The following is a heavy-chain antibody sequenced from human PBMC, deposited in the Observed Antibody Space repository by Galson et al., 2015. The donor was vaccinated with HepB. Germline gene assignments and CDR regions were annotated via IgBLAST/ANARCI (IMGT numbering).Heavy chain of an antibody. V-gene: IGHV3-23*01. CDR1: GFTLHMFV. D-gene: IGHD4-11*01. J-gene: IGHJ4*02. Sequence: SLRLSCAASGFTLHMFVMSWVRQAPGKGLEWVAEISGTDEATYYADSAQGRFSIYRDTSRNTLHLQMDSLRVDDTAVYYCAKGPRDSKGHWANHFQNWGQGTLVTVSS. CDR3: AKGPRDSKGHWANHFQN. CDR2: ISGTDEAT.